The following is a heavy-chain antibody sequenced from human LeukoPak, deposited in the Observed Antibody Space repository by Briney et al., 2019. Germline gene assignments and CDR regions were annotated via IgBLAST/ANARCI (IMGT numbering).Heavy chain of an antibody. CDR3: ARDRDYYGSGSPNDY. D-gene: IGHD3-10*01. CDR1: GYTFTSYG. V-gene: IGHV1-18*01. J-gene: IGHJ4*02. CDR2: ISAYNGNT. Sequence: ASVKVSCKASGYTFTSYGISWVRQAPGQGLEWMGWISAYNGNTNYAQKLQGRVTMTTDTSTSTVYMELRSLRSDDTAVYYCARDRDYYGSGSPNDYWGQGTLVTVSS.